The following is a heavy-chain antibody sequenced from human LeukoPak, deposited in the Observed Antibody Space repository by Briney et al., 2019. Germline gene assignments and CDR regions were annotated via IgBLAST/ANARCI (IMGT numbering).Heavy chain of an antibody. D-gene: IGHD3-10*02. J-gene: IGHJ4*02. Sequence: ASVKVSCKASGYTFTGYYMHWVRQAPGQGLEWMGWINPNSGGTNYAQKFQGRVTMTRDTYISTAYMELSRLTSDDTAVYYCARDRGSGGYVREIRYYFDYWGQGALVTVSS. CDR3: ARDRGSGGYVREIRYYFDY. CDR1: GYTFTGYY. CDR2: INPNSGGT. V-gene: IGHV1-2*02.